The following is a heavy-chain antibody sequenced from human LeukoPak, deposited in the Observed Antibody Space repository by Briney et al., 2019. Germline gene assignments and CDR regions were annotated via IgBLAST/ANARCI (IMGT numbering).Heavy chain of an antibody. J-gene: IGHJ4*02. CDR3: TRGPVVGD. V-gene: IGHV3-49*03. D-gene: IGHD2-15*01. Sequence: GGSLRLSCTTSGFTFSDYTMTWIRQTPGRGLEWVAFIRRRSDGGTPEYAASVKGRFTVSRDDSKSVAYLQLDSLKTEDTAIYYCTRGPVVGDWGQGTLVTVSS. CDR1: GFTFSDYT. CDR2: IRRRSDGGTP.